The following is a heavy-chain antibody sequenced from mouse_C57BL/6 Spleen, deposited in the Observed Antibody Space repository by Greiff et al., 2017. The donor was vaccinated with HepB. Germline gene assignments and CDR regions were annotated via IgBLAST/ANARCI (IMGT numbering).Heavy chain of an antibody. CDR1: GFSFTSYG. CDR2: IWCDGST. V-gene: IGHV2-3*01. CDR3: ANGDYDYPYAMAY. Sequence: QVQLKESGPGLVAPSQSLSITCTVSGFSFTSYGVSWVRQPPGKGLVWLGGIWCDGSTNYHSALISRLSISKDNSNSQVFLQLNSPQTEDTATYYCANGDYDYPYAMAYWGQGTSVTVAS. D-gene: IGHD2-4*01. J-gene: IGHJ4*01.